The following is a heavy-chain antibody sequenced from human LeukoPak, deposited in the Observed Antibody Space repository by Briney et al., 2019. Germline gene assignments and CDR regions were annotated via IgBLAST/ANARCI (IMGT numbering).Heavy chain of an antibody. D-gene: IGHD3-22*01. V-gene: IGHV3-23*01. Sequence: PGGSLRLSCAASGFTFTRYAMKWVRQAPGKGLEWGSTISGPGDNTYYADSGKGRFTISRDNSKNTLYLQMNSLRAEDTAVYYCARDDTIGGTDYYYDSSGLDYWGQGTLVTVSS. CDR2: ISGPGDNT. CDR3: ARDDTIGGTDYYYDSSGLDY. CDR1: GFTFTRYA. J-gene: IGHJ4*02.